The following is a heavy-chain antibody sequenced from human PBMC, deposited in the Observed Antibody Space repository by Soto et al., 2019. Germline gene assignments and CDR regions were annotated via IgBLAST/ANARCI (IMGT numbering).Heavy chain of an antibody. Sequence: GESLKISCKGSGYGFTTYWIVWVRQMPGKGLEWMGVIYPGDSDTRYSPSFQGQVTISADKSISTAYLQWSSLKASDTAMYYCASLSTTYYYYGMDVWGQGTTVTASS. CDR3: ASLSTTYYYYGMDV. J-gene: IGHJ6*02. CDR1: GYGFTTYW. V-gene: IGHV5-51*01. CDR2: IYPGDSDT.